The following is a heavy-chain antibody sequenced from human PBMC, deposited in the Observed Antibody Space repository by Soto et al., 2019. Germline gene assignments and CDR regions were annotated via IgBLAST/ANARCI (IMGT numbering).Heavy chain of an antibody. V-gene: IGHV4-39*01. Sequence: QVQLRESGPGLVKASETLSLTCSVSGVSTTTTDYYWAWIRQPPGKGLEWIGNVFWSGAAYYSPSLESRGTLSIDTSKNQFSLTVLSVTAADTAAYFCARVKKDYGDKFDGKRADVLDGWGQGTMVIVSS. CDR3: ARVKKDYGDKFDGKRADVLDG. CDR1: GVSTTTTDYY. J-gene: IGHJ3*01. CDR2: VFWSGAA. D-gene: IGHD4-17*01.